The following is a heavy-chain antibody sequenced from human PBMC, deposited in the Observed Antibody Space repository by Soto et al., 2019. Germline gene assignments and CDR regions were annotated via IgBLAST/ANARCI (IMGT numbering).Heavy chain of an antibody. J-gene: IGHJ6*02. CDR3: ATDCSRYGSGSYDSGVDV. Sequence: ASVKVSCKVSGYTLTELSMHWVRQAPGKGLEWMGGFDPEDAETIYAQKFQGRVTMTEDTSTDTVYMELNSMRSEDTAVDYCATDCSRYGSGSYDSGVDVWGQ. V-gene: IGHV1-24*01. CDR1: GYTLTELS. D-gene: IGHD3-10*01. CDR2: FDPEDAET.